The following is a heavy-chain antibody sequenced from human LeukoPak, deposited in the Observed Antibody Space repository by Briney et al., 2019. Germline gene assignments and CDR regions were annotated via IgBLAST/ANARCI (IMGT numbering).Heavy chain of an antibody. Sequence: SGPTLVKPTQTLTLTCTFSGFALSTSRGGVGWIRQPPGKALEWLALLYWDDNKPYSPSLKRRLTITNDTPKHQLVLTMTNMDPVDTATYYGPHYGDYRFMYYFDHWGQGTLVTVSS. CDR1: GFALSTSRGG. D-gene: IGHD4-17*01. V-gene: IGHV2-5*02. CDR3: PHYGDYRFMYYFDH. CDR2: LYWDDNK. J-gene: IGHJ4*02.